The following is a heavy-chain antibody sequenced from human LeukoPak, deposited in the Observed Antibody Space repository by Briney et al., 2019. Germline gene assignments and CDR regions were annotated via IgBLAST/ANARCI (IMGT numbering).Heavy chain of an antibody. CDR3: ARELGPGVLLWFGELPY. V-gene: IGHV3-7*01. CDR1: GFTFSSYW. CDR2: IKQDGSEK. D-gene: IGHD3-10*01. Sequence: PGGSLRLSCAASGFTFSSYWMSWVRQAPGKGLEWVANIKQDGSEKYYVDSVKGRFTISRDNAKNSLYLQMNSLRAEDTAVYYCARELGPGVLLWFGELPYWGQGTLVTVSS. J-gene: IGHJ4*02.